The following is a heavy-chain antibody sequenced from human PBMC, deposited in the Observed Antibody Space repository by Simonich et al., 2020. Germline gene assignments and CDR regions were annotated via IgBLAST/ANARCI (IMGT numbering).Heavy chain of an antibody. CDR3: ARLSSRSDAFDI. CDR2: INHSGST. Sequence: QVQLQQWGAGLLKPSATLSLTCAVYGGSFSGYYWSWIHQPPGKGLEWFGEINHSGSTNSNPTLKSRVTISVDTSKNQFSLRLSSVTAADTAVYYCARLSSRSDAFDIWGQGTMVTVSS. CDR1: GGSFSGYY. V-gene: IGHV4-34*01. J-gene: IGHJ3*02.